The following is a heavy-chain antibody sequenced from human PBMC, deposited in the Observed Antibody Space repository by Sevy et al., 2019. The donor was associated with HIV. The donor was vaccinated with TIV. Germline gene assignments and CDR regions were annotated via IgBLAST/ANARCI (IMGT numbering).Heavy chain of an antibody. CDR1: GFTFSSYG. D-gene: IGHD2-8*01. J-gene: IGHJ3*02. Sequence: GGSLRLSCAASGFTFSSYGMHWVRQAPGKGLEWVAVIWYDGSNKYYADSVKGRFTISRDNSKNTLYLQMNSRRAEDTAVDYCAREGLMVYAIEGDAFDIWGQGTMVTVSS. V-gene: IGHV3-33*01. CDR2: IWYDGSNK. CDR3: AREGLMVYAIEGDAFDI.